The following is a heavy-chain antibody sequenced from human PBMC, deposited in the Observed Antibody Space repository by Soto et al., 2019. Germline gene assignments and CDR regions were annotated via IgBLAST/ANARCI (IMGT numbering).Heavy chain of an antibody. J-gene: IGHJ5*01. Sequence: PGGSLRLSCAASGFTFSSYGMHWVRQAPGKGLEWVAVISYDGSNKYYADSVKGRFTISRDNSKNTLYLQMNSLRAEDTAVYYCANSFSDSWGQGTLVTVSS. V-gene: IGHV3-30*18. CDR3: ANSFSDS. CDR2: ISYDGSNK. CDR1: GFTFSSYG.